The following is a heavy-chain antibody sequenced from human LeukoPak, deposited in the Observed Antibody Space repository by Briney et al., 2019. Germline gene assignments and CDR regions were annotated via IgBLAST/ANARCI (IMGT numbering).Heavy chain of an antibody. J-gene: IGHJ4*02. V-gene: IGHV3-33*01. CDR3: ARDYCGGDCYGLDY. D-gene: IGHD2-21*02. CDR1: GFSFGSYA. Sequence: GGSLSLSCAASGFSFGSYAMHRVRPAPGKGLEMVAVTWYDGSKRYYAHSVKGPFTISRDNSKNTLYLQMNSLRAEDTAVYYCARDYCGGDCYGLDYWGQGALVTVSS. CDR2: TWYDGSKR.